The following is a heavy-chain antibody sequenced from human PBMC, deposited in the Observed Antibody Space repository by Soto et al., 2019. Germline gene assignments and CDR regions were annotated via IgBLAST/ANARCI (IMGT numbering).Heavy chain of an antibody. CDR2: ISGSGGST. CDR3: AKGEAAAGPRGYYYYYGMDV. J-gene: IGHJ6*02. D-gene: IGHD6-13*01. CDR1: GFTFSSYA. V-gene: IGHV3-23*01. Sequence: EVQLLESGGGLVQPGGSLRLSCAASGFTFSSYAMSWVRQAPGKGLEWVSAISGSGGSTYYADSVKGRFTISRDNSKNTLYLQKNSRRAEETAVYYCAKGEAAAGPRGYYYYYGMDVWGQGTTVTVSS.